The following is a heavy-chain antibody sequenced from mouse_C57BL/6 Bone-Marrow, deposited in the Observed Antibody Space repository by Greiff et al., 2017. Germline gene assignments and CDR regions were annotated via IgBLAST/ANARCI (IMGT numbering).Heavy chain of an antibody. D-gene: IGHD2-2*01. CDR2: IDPSDSYT. V-gene: IGHV1-69*01. CDR1: GYTFTSYW. J-gene: IGHJ2*01. CDR3: AREGVMVPYYFDY. Sequence: QVQLQQPGAELVMPGASVKLSCKASGYTFTSYWMHWVKQRPGQGLEWIGEIDPSDSYTNYNQKFKGKSTLTVDKSSSTAYMQLSSLTSGDVAVYYCAREGVMVPYYFDYCGPGTTLTVSS.